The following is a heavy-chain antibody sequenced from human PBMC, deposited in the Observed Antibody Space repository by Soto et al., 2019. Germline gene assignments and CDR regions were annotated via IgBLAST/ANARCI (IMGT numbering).Heavy chain of an antibody. CDR2: INTYNGNT. D-gene: IGHD6-25*01. CDR1: XXXXTNYG. V-gene: IGHV1-18*01. Sequence: QVQLVQSGAEVKKPGASVRVSXKXXXXXXTNYGVSWVRQAPGQGLERMGWINTYNGNTNYEQKFQGRVTVTTDTPTTTAYMELRSLRSDDTAVYYCARGADPTYFDYWGQGTLVTVSS. J-gene: IGHJ4*02. CDR3: ARGADPTYFDY.